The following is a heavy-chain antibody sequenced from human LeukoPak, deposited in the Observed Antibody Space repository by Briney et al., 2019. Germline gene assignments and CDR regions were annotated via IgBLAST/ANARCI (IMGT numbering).Heavy chain of an antibody. D-gene: IGHD5-12*01. J-gene: IGHJ4*02. CDR2: MNPNSGNT. V-gene: IGHV1-8*03. CDR1: GYTFTSYD. CDR3: ARSGYDTYLIDY. Sequence: GASVKVSCKASGYTFTSYDINWVRQATGQGLEWMGWMNPNSGNTGYAQKFQGRVTITRNTSISTAYMELRSLRSDDTAVYYCARSGYDTYLIDYWGRGTLVTVSS.